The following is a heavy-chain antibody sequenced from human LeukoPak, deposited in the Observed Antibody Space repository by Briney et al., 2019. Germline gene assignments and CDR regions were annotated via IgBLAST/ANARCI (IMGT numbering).Heavy chain of an antibody. CDR2: IYPGDSDT. CDR3: ASAVYTSNGPYY. Sequence: GESLKISCKASGYNFPTYWIGWVRQMPGKDLEWMGIIYPGDSDTRYSPSFQGQVTISAAADKSISTAYLQWSSLKASDTATYYCASAVYTSNGPYYWGQGTLVSVSS. J-gene: IGHJ4*02. V-gene: IGHV5-51*01. CDR1: GYNFPTYW. D-gene: IGHD6-13*01.